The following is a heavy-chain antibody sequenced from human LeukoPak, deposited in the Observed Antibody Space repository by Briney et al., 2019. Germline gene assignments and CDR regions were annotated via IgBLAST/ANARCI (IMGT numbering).Heavy chain of an antibody. Sequence: GGSLRLSCAASAFTFTNAWMNWVRQAPGKGLEWVARIKSKPDGETTEYAAPVRGRFTISRDDSKNTLYLQMNSLETEDTAVYYCISSSTPMIRNYFDYWGLGTRVTVSS. V-gene: IGHV3-15*01. CDR1: AFTFTNAW. CDR2: IKSKPDGETT. J-gene: IGHJ4*02. CDR3: ISSSTPMIRNYFDY. D-gene: IGHD2-2*01.